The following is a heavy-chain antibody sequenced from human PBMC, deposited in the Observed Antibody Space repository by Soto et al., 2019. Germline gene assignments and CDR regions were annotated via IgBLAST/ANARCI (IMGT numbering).Heavy chain of an antibody. D-gene: IGHD6-13*01. Sequence: GGSLRLSCAASGFTFSDYYMSWIRQAPGKGLEWVSYISSSGSTIYYADSVKGRFTISRDNAKNSLYLQMNSLRAEDTAVYYCARNIYSSSWYGYYFDYWGQGTLVTVSS. CDR1: GFTFSDYY. J-gene: IGHJ4*02. CDR3: ARNIYSSSWYGYYFDY. CDR2: ISSSGSTI. V-gene: IGHV3-11*01.